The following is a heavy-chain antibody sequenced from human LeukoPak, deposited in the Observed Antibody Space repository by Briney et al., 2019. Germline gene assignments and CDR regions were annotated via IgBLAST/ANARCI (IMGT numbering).Heavy chain of an antibody. D-gene: IGHD3-22*01. CDR1: GGTFSSYA. Sequence: ASVKASCKASGGTFSSYAISWVRQAPGQGLEWMGGIIPIFGTANYAQKFQGRVTITADESTSTAYMELSSLRSEDTAVYYCARDSLPYYYDSSGYYYPNYFDYWGQGTLVTVSS. V-gene: IGHV1-69*13. J-gene: IGHJ4*02. CDR2: IIPIFGTA. CDR3: ARDSLPYYYDSSGYYYPNYFDY.